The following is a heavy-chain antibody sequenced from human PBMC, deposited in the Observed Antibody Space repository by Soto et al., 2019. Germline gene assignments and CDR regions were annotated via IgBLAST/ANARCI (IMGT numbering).Heavy chain of an antibody. J-gene: IGHJ6*02. CDR2: IKQDGSEK. D-gene: IGHD3-3*01. CDR3: ARDRGFLEWFPIVTRGEDV. Sequence: EVQLVESGGGLVQPGGSLRLSCAASGFTFSSYWMSWVRQAPGKGLEWVANIKQDGSEKYYVDSVKGRFTISRDNAKNSMYLQMNSLRAEDTAVYYCARDRGFLEWFPIVTRGEDVWGQGTTVTVSS. V-gene: IGHV3-7*03. CDR1: GFTFSSYW.